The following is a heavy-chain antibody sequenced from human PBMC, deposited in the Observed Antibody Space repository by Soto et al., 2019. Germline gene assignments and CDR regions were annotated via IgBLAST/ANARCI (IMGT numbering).Heavy chain of an antibody. CDR3: ARVRYGSGGSCYPRFDP. D-gene: IGHD2-15*01. J-gene: IGHJ5*02. CDR1: GGSISSGGYY. V-gene: IGHV4-31*01. CDR2: IYYNGST. Sequence: QVQLQESGPGLVKPSQTLSLTCTVSGGSISSGGYYWSWIRQHPGKGLEWIGYIYYNGSTYYNPYLKSPGTISVDTAKNQFSPKLSSVTAADTAVDYCARVRYGSGGSCYPRFDPWGQGTLVTVSS.